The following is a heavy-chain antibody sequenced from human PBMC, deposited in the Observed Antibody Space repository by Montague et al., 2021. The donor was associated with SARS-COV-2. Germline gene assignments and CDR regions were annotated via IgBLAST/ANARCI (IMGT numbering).Heavy chain of an antibody. Sequence: SETLSLTCAVYGGSFSGYYWSWIRQPPGKGLEWIGEVNLSGSTNYNPSXXSRVTISVDTSKNQFSLKLSSVTAADTAVYYCSRVKSTSSLVRQPVSFWGKGTPVTVSS. V-gene: IGHV4-34*01. CDR1: GGSFSGYY. D-gene: IGHD6-6*01. CDR3: SRVKSTSSLVRQPVSF. CDR2: VNLSGST. J-gene: IGHJ6*04.